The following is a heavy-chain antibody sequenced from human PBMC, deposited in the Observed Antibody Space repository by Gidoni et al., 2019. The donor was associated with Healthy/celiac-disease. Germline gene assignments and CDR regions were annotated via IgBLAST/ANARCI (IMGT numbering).Heavy chain of an antibody. CDR3: AKDSAYYYDSSGSSYFDY. Sequence: QVQLVESGGGVVQPGRSLRLSCAASGFPFSSYGMHWVRQVPGKGLEWVAVISYDGSNKYYADSVKGRFTISRDNSKNTLYLQMNSLRAEDTAVYYCAKDSAYYYDSSGSSYFDYWGQGTLVTVSS. J-gene: IGHJ4*02. V-gene: IGHV3-30*18. CDR1: GFPFSSYG. D-gene: IGHD3-22*01. CDR2: ISYDGSNK.